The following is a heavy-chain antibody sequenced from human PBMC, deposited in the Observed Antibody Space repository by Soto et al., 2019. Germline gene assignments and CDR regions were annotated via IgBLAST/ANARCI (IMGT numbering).Heavy chain of an antibody. CDR1: GGTFSSYA. CDR2: IIPIFGSA. Sequence: GASVKVSCKASGGTFSSYAISWVRQAPGQGLEWMGGIIPIFGSANYAQKFQGRVTMTRDTSTSTVYMELSSLRSEDTAVYYCARQQGDAFDIWGQGTMVTVSS. J-gene: IGHJ3*02. V-gene: IGHV1-69*05. CDR3: ARQQGDAFDI. D-gene: IGHD6-13*01.